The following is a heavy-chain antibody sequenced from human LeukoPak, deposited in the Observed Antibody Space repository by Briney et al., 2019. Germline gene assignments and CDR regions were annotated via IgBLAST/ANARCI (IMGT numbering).Heavy chain of an antibody. CDR3: ARDPEYGSSWYFWFDP. CDR1: GFTFSDYY. Sequence: PGGSLRLSCAASGFTFSDYYMSWIRQAPGKGLEWVSYISSSGGVIYYADSVKGRFTISRDNAKNSLYLQMNSLRADDTAVYYCARDPEYGSSWYFWFDPWGQGTLITVSS. CDR2: ISSSGGVI. J-gene: IGHJ5*02. V-gene: IGHV3-11*01. D-gene: IGHD6-13*01.